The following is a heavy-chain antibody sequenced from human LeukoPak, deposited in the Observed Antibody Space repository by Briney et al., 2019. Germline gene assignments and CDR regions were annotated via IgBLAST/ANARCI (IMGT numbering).Heavy chain of an antibody. CDR3: ARYFDGSGRFDP. Sequence: GESLKISCKVSGYSFTTYWIGWVRQRPGKGLEWMGIIYPGDSDTRYNPPFQGQVTISVDKSISTAFLQWSSLKASDTAMYYCARYFDGSGRFDPWGQGTLVTVSS. V-gene: IGHV5-51*01. J-gene: IGHJ5*02. D-gene: IGHD3-10*01. CDR1: GYSFTTYW. CDR2: IYPGDSDT.